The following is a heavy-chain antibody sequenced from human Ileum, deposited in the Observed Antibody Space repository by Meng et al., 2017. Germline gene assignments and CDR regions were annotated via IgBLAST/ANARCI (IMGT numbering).Heavy chain of an antibody. D-gene: IGHD2-21*01. Sequence: QVQRQESGPGLVVPAGPLSLTCAVSGDSISSRDWWSWVRQPPGKGLEWIGEISQESGRTNYNPSLKSRVTISLDKSKNQFSLNLNSVTAADTAVYHCVRNEGYSLGDWGQGTLVTVSS. CDR1: GDSISSRDW. CDR2: ISQESGRT. J-gene: IGHJ4*02. CDR3: VRNEGYSLGD. V-gene: IGHV4-4*02.